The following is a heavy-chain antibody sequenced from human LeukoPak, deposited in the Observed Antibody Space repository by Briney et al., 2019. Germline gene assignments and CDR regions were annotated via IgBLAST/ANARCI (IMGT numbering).Heavy chain of an antibody. J-gene: IGHJ4*02. Sequence: PSETLSLTCTVSGGSTSSYYWSWIRQPPGKGLEWIGYIYYSGSTNYNPSLKSRVTISVDTSKNQFSLKLSSVTAADTAVYYCASFTYYYDSSGYYVSWGQGTLVTVSS. CDR1: GGSTSSYY. V-gene: IGHV4-59*08. D-gene: IGHD3-22*01. CDR3: ASFTYYYDSSGYYVS. CDR2: IYYSGST.